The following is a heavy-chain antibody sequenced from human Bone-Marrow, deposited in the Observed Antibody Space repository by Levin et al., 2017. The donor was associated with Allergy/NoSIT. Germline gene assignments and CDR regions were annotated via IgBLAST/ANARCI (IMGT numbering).Heavy chain of an antibody. Sequence: GESLKISCAASGFTFSSFWMHWVRQAPGKGLVWVSHINEDGRTTNYAASVKGRFTISRDNAKNTLYLQMNNLGDEDPAIYYCARDVRGSRDYWGQGTLVTVSS. CDR1: GFTFSSFW. CDR2: INEDGRTT. V-gene: IGHV3-74*01. J-gene: IGHJ4*02. D-gene: IGHD6-13*01. CDR3: ARDVRGSRDY.